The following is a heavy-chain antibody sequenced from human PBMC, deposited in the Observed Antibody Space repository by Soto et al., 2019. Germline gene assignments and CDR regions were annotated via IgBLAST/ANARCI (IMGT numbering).Heavy chain of an antibody. Sequence: QVQLQESGPGLVKPSETLSLTCTVSGGSISSYYWSWIRQPPGKGLEWIGYIYYSGSTNYNPSLKSRVTISVDTSKNQFSLKLSSVTAADTAVYYCARLKVPAAVDYYYYSMDVWGKGTTVTVSS. V-gene: IGHV4-59*08. D-gene: IGHD2-2*01. CDR2: IYYSGST. CDR1: GGSISSYY. J-gene: IGHJ6*03. CDR3: ARLKVPAAVDYYYYSMDV.